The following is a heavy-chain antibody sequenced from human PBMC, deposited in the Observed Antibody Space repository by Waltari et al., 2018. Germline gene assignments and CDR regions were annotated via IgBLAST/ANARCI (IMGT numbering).Heavy chain of an antibody. Sequence: QLQLVQSGAEVKKSGASVKVSCTASGYTFTVFFIHWVRQAPGQGLEWMGRINPNSGDTSYAQRFQGRVTMTGDTSITTAYMELTGLRSDDTAIYYCARSGGGTTTFGVAEWGQGSLVTVSS. CDR1: GYTFTVFF. V-gene: IGHV1-2*06. J-gene: IGHJ4*02. CDR3: ARSGGGTTTFGVAE. D-gene: IGHD3-3*01. CDR2: INPNSGDT.